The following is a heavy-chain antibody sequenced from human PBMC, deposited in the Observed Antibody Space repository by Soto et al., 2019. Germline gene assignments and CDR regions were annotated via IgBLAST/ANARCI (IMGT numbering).Heavy chain of an antibody. D-gene: IGHD2-21*02. J-gene: IGHJ5*02. CDR1: GGTFSSYA. CDR3: ARARCGGDCYQYNWFDP. V-gene: IGHV1-69*12. Sequence: QVQLVQSGAEVKKPGSSVKVSCKASGGTFSSYAISWVRQAPGQGLEWMGGIIPIFGTANYAQKFQGRVTITADEHTSTAYMELSSLRSEDTAGYYCARARCGGDCYQYNWFDPWGQGTLVTVSS. CDR2: IIPIFGTA.